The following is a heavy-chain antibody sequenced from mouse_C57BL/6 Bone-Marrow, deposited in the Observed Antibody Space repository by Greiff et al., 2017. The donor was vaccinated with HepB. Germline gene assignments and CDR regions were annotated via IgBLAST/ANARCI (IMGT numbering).Heavy chain of an antibody. CDR1: GYTFTDYY. V-gene: IGHV1-26*01. CDR3: VRREGPDYYGRGDY. Sequence: EVKLQQSGPELVKPGASVKISCKASGYTFTDYYMNWVKQSHGKSLEWIGDINPNNGGTSYNQKFKGKATLTVDKSSSTAYMELRSLTSEDSAVYYCVRREGPDYYGRGDYWGQGTTLTVSS. D-gene: IGHD1-1*01. J-gene: IGHJ2*01. CDR2: INPNNGGT.